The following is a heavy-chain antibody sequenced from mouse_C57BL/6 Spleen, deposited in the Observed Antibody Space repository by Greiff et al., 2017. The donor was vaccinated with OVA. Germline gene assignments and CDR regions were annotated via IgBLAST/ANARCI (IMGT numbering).Heavy chain of an antibody. D-gene: IGHD2-3*01. CDR1: GYTFTDYN. Sequence: EVQLQQSGPELVKPGASVKIPCKASGYTFTDYNMDWVKQSHGKSLEWIGDINPNNGGTIYNQKFKGKATLTVDKSSSTAYMELRSLTSEDTAVYYCARSGYYPYAMDYWGQGTSVTVSS. J-gene: IGHJ4*01. CDR2: INPNNGGT. V-gene: IGHV1-18*01. CDR3: ARSGYYPYAMDY.